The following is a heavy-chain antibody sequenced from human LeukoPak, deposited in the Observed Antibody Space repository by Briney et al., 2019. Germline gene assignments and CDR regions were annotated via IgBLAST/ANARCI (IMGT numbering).Heavy chain of an antibody. CDR1: GFTFGSPW. CDR2: INSDGSAT. Sequence: GGSLRLSCAASGFTFGSPWMHWVRQAPGKGLVWVSRINSDGSATACADSVKGRFTISRDNAENTLYLQMNSLRAEDTAVYYCARGTAGYHSSYFDYWGQGTLVTVSS. D-gene: IGHD3-16*02. J-gene: IGHJ4*02. CDR3: ARGTAGYHSSYFDY. V-gene: IGHV3-74*01.